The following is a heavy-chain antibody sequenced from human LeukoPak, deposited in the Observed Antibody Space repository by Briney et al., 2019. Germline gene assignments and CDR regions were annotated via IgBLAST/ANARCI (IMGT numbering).Heavy chain of an antibody. Sequence: PGGSLRLSCAASGFTFSSYWMHWVRQAPGKGLGWVSGISWNSGSIGYADSVKGRFTISRDNAKNSLYLQMNSLRAEDTALYYCAKDMYGAAGYWGQGTLVTVSS. V-gene: IGHV3-9*01. CDR3: AKDMYGAAGY. J-gene: IGHJ4*02. D-gene: IGHD4-17*01. CDR2: ISWNSGSI. CDR1: GFTFSSYW.